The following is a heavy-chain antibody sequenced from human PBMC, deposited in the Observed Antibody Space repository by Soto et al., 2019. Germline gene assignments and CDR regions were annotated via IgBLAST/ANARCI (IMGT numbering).Heavy chain of an antibody. V-gene: IGHV4-31*03. CDR3: ARAHYDILTGPPGGYGMDV. D-gene: IGHD3-9*01. Sequence: SETLSLTCTVSGGSISSGGYYWSWICQHPGKGLEWIGYIYYSGSTYYNPSLKSRVTISVDTSKNQFSLKLSSVTAADTAVYYCARAHYDILTGPPGGYGMDVWGQGTTVTVSS. CDR1: GGSISSGGYY. J-gene: IGHJ6*02. CDR2: IYYSGST.